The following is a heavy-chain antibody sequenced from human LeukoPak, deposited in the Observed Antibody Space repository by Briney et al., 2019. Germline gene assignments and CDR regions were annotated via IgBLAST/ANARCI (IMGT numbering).Heavy chain of an antibody. V-gene: IGHV3-53*01. CDR1: GFTVSSNY. Sequence: GGSLRLSCAASGFTVSSNYMSWVRQAPGKGLEWVSVIYSGGSTYYADSVKGRFTISRHNSKNTLYLQMNSLRAEDTAVYYCAREPPIEGYWYFDLWGRGTLVTVSS. D-gene: IGHD2-21*01. CDR3: AREPPIEGYWYFDL. CDR2: IYSGGST. J-gene: IGHJ2*01.